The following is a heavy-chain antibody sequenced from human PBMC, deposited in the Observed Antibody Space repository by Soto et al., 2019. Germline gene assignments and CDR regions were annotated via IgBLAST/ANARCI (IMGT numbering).Heavy chain of an antibody. J-gene: IGHJ6*03. D-gene: IGHD3-9*01. CDR1: GYTFTSYD. CDR2: MNPNSRNT. Sequence: QVQLVQSGAEVKKPGASVKVSCKASGYTFTSYDINWVRQATGQGLEWMGWMNPNSRNTGYAQKFQGRVTMTRNTSISTAYMELSSLRSEDTAVYYCARGITKYYDILTGYLKYYYYYYMDVWGTGTTVTVSS. CDR3: ARGITKYYDILTGYLKYYYYYYMDV. V-gene: IGHV1-8*01.